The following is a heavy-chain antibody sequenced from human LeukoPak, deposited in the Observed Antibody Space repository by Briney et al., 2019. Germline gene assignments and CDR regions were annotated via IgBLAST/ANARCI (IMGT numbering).Heavy chain of an antibody. J-gene: IGHJ4*01. CDR3: ARGVVNWGYYFDY. Sequence: PGGSLRLSCAASGFTFSSYSMNWVRQAPGKGLEGIGYFFYSGNTNYNPLLKSRVTISVDTSKNQFSLKLSSVTAADTAVYYCARGVVNWGYYFDYWGHGTLVTVSS. CDR1: GFTFSSYS. D-gene: IGHD7-27*01. CDR2: FFYSGNT. V-gene: IGHV4-59*01.